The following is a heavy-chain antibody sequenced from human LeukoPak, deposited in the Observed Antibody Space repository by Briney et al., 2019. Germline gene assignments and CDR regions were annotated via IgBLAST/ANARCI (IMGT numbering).Heavy chain of an antibody. CDR2: ISGSGGST. J-gene: IGHJ4*02. V-gene: IGHV3-23*01. D-gene: IGHD3-10*01. Sequence: GGSLRLSCAASGFTFSSYEMNWVRQAPGKGLEWVSAISGSGGSTYYADSVKGRFTISRDNSKNTLYLQMNSLRAEDTAVYYCASIPYYYGSGSFDYWGQGTLVTVSS. CDR1: GFTFSSYE. CDR3: ASIPYYYGSGSFDY.